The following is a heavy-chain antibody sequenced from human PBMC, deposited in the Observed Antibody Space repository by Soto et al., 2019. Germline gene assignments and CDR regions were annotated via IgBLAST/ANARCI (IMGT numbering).Heavy chain of an antibody. CDR2: MNPNSGNT. CDR3: AVGYYGDYLYYYYYYYMDV. J-gene: IGHJ6*03. V-gene: IGHV1-8*01. CDR1: GYTFTSYD. D-gene: IGHD4-17*01. Sequence: VQVSCKASGYTFTSYDINWVRQATGQGLEWMGWMNPNSGNTGYAQKFQGRVTMTRNTSISTAYMELSSLRSEDTAVYYCAVGYYGDYLYYYYYYYMDVWGKGTTVTVSS.